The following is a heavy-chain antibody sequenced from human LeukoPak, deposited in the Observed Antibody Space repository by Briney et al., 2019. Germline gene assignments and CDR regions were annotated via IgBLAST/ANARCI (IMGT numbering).Heavy chain of an antibody. J-gene: IGHJ3*02. V-gene: IGHV3-23*01. D-gene: IGHD3-22*01. CDR3: ARGSGTYYYDSSGYYGVAFDI. CDR2: ISGSGGST. CDR1: GFTFSSYG. Sequence: GGSLRLSCAASGFTFSSYGMSWVRQAPGKGLEWVSAISGSGGSTYYADSVKGQFTISRDNSKNTLYLQMNSLRAEDTAVYYCARGSGTYYYDSSGYYGVAFDIWGQGTMVTVSS.